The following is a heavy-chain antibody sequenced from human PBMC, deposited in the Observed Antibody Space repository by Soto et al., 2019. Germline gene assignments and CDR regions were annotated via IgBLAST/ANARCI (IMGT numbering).Heavy chain of an antibody. CDR3: ARSHSFDGSIYHYYFDF. J-gene: IGHJ4*02. Sequence: AETLSLTCAVSGGSISTYYWSWVRQPPGGTLEWIGYIYASGATTYNPSLESRVTMSVDMPNNEFSLELTSLTAADTAVYYCARSHSFDGSIYHYYFDFWGQGTLVTVSS. CDR2: IYASGAT. D-gene: IGHD3-10*01. CDR1: GGSISTYY. V-gene: IGHV4-59*01.